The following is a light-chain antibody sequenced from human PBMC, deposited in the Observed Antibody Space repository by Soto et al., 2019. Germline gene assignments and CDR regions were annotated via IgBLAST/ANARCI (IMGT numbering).Light chain of an antibody. CDR1: QDINNY. CDR3: QQYDNVPSLT. CDR2: DAS. Sequence: DIQMTQFPSSLSASVGDRVSITCQASQDINNYLNWYQQKPGKVPKLLIYDASNLETGVPSRFSGSGSGTDFTLTISSLHPEDIATYYCQQYDNVPSLTFGGGTKVEIK. V-gene: IGKV1-33*01. J-gene: IGKJ4*01.